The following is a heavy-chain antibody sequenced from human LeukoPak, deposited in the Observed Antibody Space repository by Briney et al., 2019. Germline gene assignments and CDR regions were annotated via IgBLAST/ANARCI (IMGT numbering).Heavy chain of an antibody. Sequence: PGGSLRLSCTASGFTFGDYAMSWFRQAPRKGLEWVGFIRSKAYGGTTEYAASVKGRFTISRDDSKSIAYLQMNSLKTGYTAVYYCTRDQKQYKKGATTGDYFDYWGQGTLVTVSS. CDR2: IRSKAYGGTT. D-gene: IGHD1-26*01. V-gene: IGHV3-49*03. J-gene: IGHJ4*02. CDR1: GFTFGDYA. CDR3: TRDQKQYKKGATTGDYFDY.